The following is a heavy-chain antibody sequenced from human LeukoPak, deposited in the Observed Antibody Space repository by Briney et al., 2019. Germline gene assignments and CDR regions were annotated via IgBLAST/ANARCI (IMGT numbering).Heavy chain of an antibody. CDR3: ATSYCGGDCSPGGEYYYYYYMDV. V-gene: IGHV1-69*13. CDR1: GGTFSSYA. J-gene: IGHJ6*03. D-gene: IGHD2-21*02. CDR2: IIPIFGTA. Sequence: GASVKVSCKASGGTFSSYAISWVRQAPGQGLEWMGGIIPIFGTANYAQKFQGRVTITADESTSTAYMELSSLRSEDTAVYYCATSYCGGDCSPGGEYYYYYYMDVWGKGTTVTISS.